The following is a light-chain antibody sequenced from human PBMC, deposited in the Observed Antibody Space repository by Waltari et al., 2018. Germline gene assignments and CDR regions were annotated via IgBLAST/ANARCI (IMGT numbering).Light chain of an antibody. CDR2: GAS. CDR3: QHYVRLPAT. J-gene: IGKJ1*01. CDR1: QGVRRT. V-gene: IGKV3-20*01. Sequence: EILLTPSPGILSLSPGERATLSCRASQGVRRTLAWYQQKPGQAPRPLIYGASTRATGIPDRLSGVGSGTDFSLPISRLEPEDFAVYYGQHYVRLPATFGQGTKVEI.